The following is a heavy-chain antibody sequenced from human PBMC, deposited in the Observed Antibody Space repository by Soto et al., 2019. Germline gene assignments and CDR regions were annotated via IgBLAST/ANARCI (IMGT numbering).Heavy chain of an antibody. CDR1: GAFISGYY. CDR3: ARESTVAGSDNWFDS. J-gene: IGHJ5*01. V-gene: IGHV4-4*07. Sequence: QVQLQESGPGLVKPSETLSLTCTVSGAFISGYYWSWIRQPAGKGLEWIGRIYTSGSTKYSPSLKSRATMSVDTSKKQFSLQLNSVSAADTAVYYCARESTVAGSDNWFDSWGQGTLVTVSS. D-gene: IGHD6-13*01. CDR2: IYTSGST.